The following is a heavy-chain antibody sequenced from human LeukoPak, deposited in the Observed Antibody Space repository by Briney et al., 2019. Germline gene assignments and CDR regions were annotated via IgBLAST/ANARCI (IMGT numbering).Heavy chain of an antibody. J-gene: IGHJ4*02. V-gene: IGHV1-69*04. CDR1: GGTFSSYA. CDR3: ASSVTAYYDSSGYDY. Sequence: GASVKVSCKASGGTFSSYAISWVRQAPGQGLEWMGRIIPILGIANYAQKFQGRVTITTDESTSTAYMELSSLRSEDTAVYYCASSVTAYYDSSGYDYWGQGTLVTVSS. D-gene: IGHD3-22*01. CDR2: IIPILGIA.